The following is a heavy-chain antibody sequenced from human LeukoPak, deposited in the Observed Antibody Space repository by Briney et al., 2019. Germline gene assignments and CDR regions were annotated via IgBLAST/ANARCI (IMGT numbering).Heavy chain of an antibody. Sequence: ASVKVSCKASGYTFTGYYMQWVRQAPGQGLEWMGWINPNSGGTNYAQKFQGRVTMTRDTSISTAYMELSRLRSDDTAVYYCARDLGAYGSGSLRDYWGQGTLVTVSS. CDR3: ARDLGAYGSGSLRDY. V-gene: IGHV1-2*02. D-gene: IGHD3-10*01. J-gene: IGHJ4*02. CDR1: GYTFTGYY. CDR2: INPNSGGT.